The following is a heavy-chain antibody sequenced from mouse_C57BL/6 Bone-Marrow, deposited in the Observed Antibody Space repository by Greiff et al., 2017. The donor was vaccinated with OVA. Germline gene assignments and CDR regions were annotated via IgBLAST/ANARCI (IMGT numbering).Heavy chain of an antibody. CDR1: GYSFTGYY. CDR2: INPSTGGT. Sequence: EVQLQQSGPELVKPGASVKISCKASGYSFTGYYMNWVKQSPEKSLEWIGEINPSTGGTTYNQKFKAKATLTVDKSSSTAYMQLKSLTSEDSAVYYCAEIYYDFWFAYWGQGTLVTVSA. J-gene: IGHJ3*01. D-gene: IGHD2-4*01. V-gene: IGHV1-42*01. CDR3: AEIYYDFWFAY.